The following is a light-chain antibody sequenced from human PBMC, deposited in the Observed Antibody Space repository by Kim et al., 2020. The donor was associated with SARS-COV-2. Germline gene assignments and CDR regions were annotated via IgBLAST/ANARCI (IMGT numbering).Light chain of an antibody. CDR2: GKN. CDR3: SSRDSNGYVL. CDR1: SLRSYY. J-gene: IGLJ2*01. Sequence: SSELTQDPGVSVALGQTARITCQGDSLRSYYATWYQQKPGQAPIVVISGKNNRPSGIPDRFSGSSSGNTTSLTITGAQAEDEADYCCSSRDSNGYVLFGGGTQLTVL. V-gene: IGLV3-19*01.